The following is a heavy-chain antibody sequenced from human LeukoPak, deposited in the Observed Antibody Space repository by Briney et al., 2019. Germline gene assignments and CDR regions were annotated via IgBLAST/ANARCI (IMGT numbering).Heavy chain of an antibody. V-gene: IGHV3-7*01. CDR1: GFTFSSSW. CDR3: ARVGVEFDLDY. Sequence: GGSLRLSCAASGFTFSSSWMSWVRQAPGKGLEWVANIKPDGSEKYYVGSVEGRFTISRDNAKNSLYLQMNSLRAEDTAVYYCARVGVEFDLDYWGQGTLVTVSS. D-gene: IGHD5-24*01. CDR2: IKPDGSEK. J-gene: IGHJ4*02.